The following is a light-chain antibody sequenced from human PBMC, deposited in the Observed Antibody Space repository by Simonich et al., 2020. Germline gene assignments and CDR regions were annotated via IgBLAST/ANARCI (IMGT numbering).Light chain of an antibody. J-gene: IGLJ3*02. CDR1: SSDVGGYNY. V-gene: IGLV2-14*01. CDR3: SSYTSSSTWV. CDR2: DVS. Sequence: QSALTQPASVSGSPGQSITISCTGTSSDVGGYNYVSWYQQHPGNAPKLMIYDVSKRPSGVSSRFSGSKSGNTASLTISGLQAEDEADYYCSSYTSSSTWVFGGGTKLTVL.